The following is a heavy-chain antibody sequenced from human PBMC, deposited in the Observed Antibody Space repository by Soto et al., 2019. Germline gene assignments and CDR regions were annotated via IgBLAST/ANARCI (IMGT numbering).Heavy chain of an antibody. CDR2: MYNTGST. V-gene: IGHV4-59*01. J-gene: IGHJ4*02. CDR3: ARGGWSLDY. Sequence: SETLSLTSTVSGGSISRYYWSWIRQPPGKGLEWIGYMYNTGSTVYNPSFKSRLTISVDTSKNQFSLKVNSVTAADTAVYYCARGGWSLDYWGQGTLVTVSS. CDR1: GGSISRYY. D-gene: IGHD2-15*01.